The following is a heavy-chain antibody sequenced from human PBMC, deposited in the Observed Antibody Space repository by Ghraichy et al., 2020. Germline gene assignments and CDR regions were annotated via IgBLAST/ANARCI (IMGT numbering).Heavy chain of an antibody. Sequence: SETLSLTCTVSGGSISSGSYYWSWIRQPAGKGLEWIGRIYTSGSTNYNPSLKSRVTISVDTSKNQFSLKLSSVTAADTAVYYCAREGRGSSWPNYYYYYGMDVWGQGTTVTVSS. CDR2: IYTSGST. D-gene: IGHD6-13*01. CDR3: AREGRGSSWPNYYYYYGMDV. V-gene: IGHV4-61*02. J-gene: IGHJ6*02. CDR1: GGSISSGSYY.